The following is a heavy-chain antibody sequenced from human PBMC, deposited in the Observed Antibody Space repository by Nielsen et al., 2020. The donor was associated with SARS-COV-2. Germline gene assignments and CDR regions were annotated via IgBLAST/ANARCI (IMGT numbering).Heavy chain of an antibody. CDR1: GFTFSSYS. Sequence: GEFLKISCAASGFTFSSYSMNWVRQAPGKGLEWVSSISSSSYIYYADSVKGRFTISRDNAKNSLYLQMNSLRAEDTAVYYCASVAYDILTGYYLYWGQGTLVTVSS. CDR3: ASVAYDILTGYYLY. V-gene: IGHV3-21*01. CDR2: ISSSSYI. D-gene: IGHD3-9*01. J-gene: IGHJ4*02.